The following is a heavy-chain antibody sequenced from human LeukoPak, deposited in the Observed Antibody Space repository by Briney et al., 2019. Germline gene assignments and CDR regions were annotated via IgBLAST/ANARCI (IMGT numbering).Heavy chain of an antibody. J-gene: IGHJ4*02. CDR2: IYHSGST. CDR1: GGSISSSNW. V-gene: IGHV4-4*02. CDR3: ARLSIAAAEHYFDY. Sequence: SETLSLTCAVSGGSISSSNWWSWVRQPPGKGLEWIGEIYHSGSTNYNPSLKSRVTISVDKSKNQFSLKLSSVTAADTAVYYCARLSIAAAEHYFDYWGQGTLVTVSS. D-gene: IGHD6-13*01.